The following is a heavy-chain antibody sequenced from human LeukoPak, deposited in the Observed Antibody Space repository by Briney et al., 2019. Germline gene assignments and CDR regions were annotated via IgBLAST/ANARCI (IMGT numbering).Heavy chain of an antibody. D-gene: IGHD5-18*01. CDR1: GYTFADYY. CDR3: ARDWGYSYGFFDY. CDR2: IDSNSGAT. V-gene: IGHV1-2*02. Sequence: ASVKVSCKASGYTFADYYLHWVRQAPGQGLEWMGWIDSNSGATHNAQEFQGRVTMTRDTSISTAYMELSRLRSDDTAVYYCARDWGYSYGFFDYWGQGTLVTVSS. J-gene: IGHJ4*02.